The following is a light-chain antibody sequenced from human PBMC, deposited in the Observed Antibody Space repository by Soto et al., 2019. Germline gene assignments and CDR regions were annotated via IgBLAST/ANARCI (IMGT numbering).Light chain of an antibody. CDR1: QSISSW. V-gene: IGKV1-39*01. J-gene: IGKJ4*01. CDR2: DAS. Sequence: VHMTLSPSTLPASVGYRVTITCRASQSISSWLAWYQQKPGKAPKLLIYDASSLHSGVPSRFSGSGSGTDFNLTISSLQTEDFATYYCQQSYSTPLTFAGGTKVDIK. CDR3: QQSYSTPLT.